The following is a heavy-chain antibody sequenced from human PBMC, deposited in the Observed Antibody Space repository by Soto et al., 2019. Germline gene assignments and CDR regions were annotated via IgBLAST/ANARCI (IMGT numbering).Heavy chain of an antibody. CDR3: ARRLIAIVGVVIIGAAFDI. D-gene: IGHD3-3*01. V-gene: IGHV4-39*01. CDR2: IYYSGST. Sequence: LTCTVSDGTISSSSYYWGWIRQPPGKGLEWIGSIYYSGSTYYNPSLKSRVTISVDTSKNQFSLKLSSVTAADTAVYYCARRLIAIVGVVIIGAAFDIWGQGTMVTVSS. J-gene: IGHJ3*02. CDR1: DGTISSSSYY.